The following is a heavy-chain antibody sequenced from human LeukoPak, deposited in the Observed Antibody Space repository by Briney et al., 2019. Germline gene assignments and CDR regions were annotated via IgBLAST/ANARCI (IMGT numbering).Heavy chain of an antibody. D-gene: IGHD3-22*01. V-gene: IGHV4-39*01. CDR3: AREILYDSTAYYL. Sequence: SETLSLTCSVSGASIDTSAYNWGWIRQPPGKGLEWIGSIYHSGSSYDNPSLKSRLTLSIDTSRNQFSLTLKSVTAADSGVYFCAREILYDSTAYYLWGRGTVVTVSS. J-gene: IGHJ4*02. CDR1: GASIDTSAYN. CDR2: IYHSGSS.